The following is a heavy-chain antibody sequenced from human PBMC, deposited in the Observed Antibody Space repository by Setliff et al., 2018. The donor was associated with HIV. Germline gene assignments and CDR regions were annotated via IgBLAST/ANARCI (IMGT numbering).Heavy chain of an antibody. CDR2: MNPNSGNT. V-gene: IGHV1-8*02. CDR1: GYTFTSYD. J-gene: IGHJ5*02. CDR3: ARPPMVRGTITVPFDP. Sequence: ASVKVSCKASGYTFTSYDINWVRQATGQGLEWMGWMNPNSGNTGYAQKLQGRVTMTTDTSTSTAYMELRSLRSDDTAVYYCARPPMVRGTITVPFDPWGQGTLVTVSS. D-gene: IGHD3-10*01.